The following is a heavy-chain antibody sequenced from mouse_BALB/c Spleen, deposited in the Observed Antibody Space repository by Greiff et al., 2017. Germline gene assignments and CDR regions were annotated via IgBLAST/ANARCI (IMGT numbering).Heavy chain of an antibody. D-gene: IGHD2-2*01. J-gene: IGHJ3*01. V-gene: IGHV1-47*01. CDR1: GYTFTTYP. CDR3: AGGCGYDEGRFAY. Sequence: QVQLQQSGAELVKPGASVKMSCKAFGYTFTTYPIEWMKQNHGKSLEWIGNFHPYNDDTKYNEKFKGKAKLTAEKSSSTVYLELSRLTSDDSAVYYCAGGCGYDEGRFAYWGQGTLVTVSA. CDR2: FHPYNDDT.